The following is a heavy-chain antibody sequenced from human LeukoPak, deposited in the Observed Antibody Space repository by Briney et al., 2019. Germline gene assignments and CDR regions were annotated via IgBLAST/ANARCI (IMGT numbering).Heavy chain of an antibody. CDR2: ISGSGDIT. V-gene: IGHV3-23*01. J-gene: IGHJ4*02. CDR3: AKDLGGTYYPFDY. CDR1: GFIFSSHV. D-gene: IGHD1-26*01. Sequence: GGSLRLSCAASGFIFSSHVMSWVRQAPGKGLEWVSAISGSGDITSYADSVKGRFTISRDNSKNTLHPQMNSLRAEDTAVYYCAKDLGGTYYPFDYWGQGTLVTVSS.